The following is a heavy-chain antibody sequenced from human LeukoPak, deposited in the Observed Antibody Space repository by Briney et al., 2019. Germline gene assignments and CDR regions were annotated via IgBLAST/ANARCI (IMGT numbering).Heavy chain of an antibody. J-gene: IGHJ5*02. Sequence: GGSLRLSCAASGFTFSSYWMSWVRQAPGKGLEWVSSISSSSSYIYYADSVKGRFTISRDNAKNSLYLQMNSLRAEDTAVYYCARGRRWFDPWGQGTLVTVSS. CDR2: ISSSSSYI. CDR1: GFTFSSYW. CDR3: ARGRRWFDP. V-gene: IGHV3-21*01.